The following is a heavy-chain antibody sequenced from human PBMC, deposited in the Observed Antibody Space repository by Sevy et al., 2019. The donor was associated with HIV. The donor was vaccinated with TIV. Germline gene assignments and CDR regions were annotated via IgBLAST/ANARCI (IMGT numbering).Heavy chain of an antibody. D-gene: IGHD6-13*01. CDR3: ARAAAGSDAFDI. CDR2: IYYSGST. V-gene: IGHV4-59*01. J-gene: IGHJ3*02. CDR1: GGSISSYY. Sequence: SETLSLTCTVSGGSISSYYWSWIRQPPGKGLEWIGYIYYSGSTNYNPSLKSRVTISVDTSKNQFSLKLSSVTAADTAVYYCARAAAGSDAFDIWGQWTMVTVSS.